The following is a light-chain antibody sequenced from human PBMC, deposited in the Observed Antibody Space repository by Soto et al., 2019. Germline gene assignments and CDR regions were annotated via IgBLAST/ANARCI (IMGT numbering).Light chain of an antibody. CDR2: DNN. Sequence: QSVLTQPPSVSAAPGQKVTISCSGTTSNIGNNFASWYQQLPGTAPKLLIYDNNKRPSGIPDRFSGSKSGTSATLGITGLQTGDEAAYYCATWDDSVSAVVFGGGTKVTVL. CDR3: ATWDDSVSAVV. V-gene: IGLV1-51*01. CDR1: TSNIGNNF. J-gene: IGLJ2*01.